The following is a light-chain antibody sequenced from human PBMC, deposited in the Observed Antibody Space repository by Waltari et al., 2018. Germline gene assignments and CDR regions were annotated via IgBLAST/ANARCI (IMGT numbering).Light chain of an antibody. J-gene: IGKJ2*01. CDR3: QQSYTTAFT. CDR1: PSISSS. Sequence: IQMTQSPSSLSASVGDRSPITCRASPSISSSLNWYQQIQGKAPKLLIYVASTLRSGVPSRFSGSGSGTDFSLTISSLQPEDFATYYCQQSYTTAFTFGQGTKLEIK. CDR2: VAS. V-gene: IGKV1-39*01.